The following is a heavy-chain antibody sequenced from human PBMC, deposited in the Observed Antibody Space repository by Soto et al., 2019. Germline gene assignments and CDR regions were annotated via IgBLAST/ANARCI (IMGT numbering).Heavy chain of an antibody. V-gene: IGHV3-48*02. CDR1: GFTFSSYS. CDR3: ARDKNGDYIDY. D-gene: IGHD4-17*01. J-gene: IGHJ4*02. Sequence: EVQLVESGGGLVQPGGSLRLSCAASGFTFSSYSMNWVRQAPGKGLEWVSYISSSSSTIYYADSVKGRFTISRDNAKNSLYRQMNSLRDEDTAVYYCARDKNGDYIDYWGQGTLVTVSS. CDR2: ISSSSSTI.